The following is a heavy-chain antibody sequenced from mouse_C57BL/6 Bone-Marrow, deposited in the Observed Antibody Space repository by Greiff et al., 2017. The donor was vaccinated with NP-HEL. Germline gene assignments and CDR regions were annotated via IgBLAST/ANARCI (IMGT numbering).Heavy chain of an antibody. J-gene: IGHJ2*01. CDR1: GYAFTNYL. CDR2: INPGSGGT. CDR3: ASHSNYRGYFDY. V-gene: IGHV1-54*01. D-gene: IGHD2-5*01. Sequence: VKVVESGAELVRPGTSVKVSCKASGYAFTNYLIEWVKQRPGQGLEWIGVINPGSGGTNYNEKFKGKATLTADKSSSTAYMQLSSLTSEDSAVYYCASHSNYRGYFDYWGQGTTLTVSS.